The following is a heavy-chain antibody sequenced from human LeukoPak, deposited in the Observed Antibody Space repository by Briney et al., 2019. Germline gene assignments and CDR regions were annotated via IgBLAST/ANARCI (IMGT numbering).Heavy chain of an antibody. CDR2: ISGSGGTT. CDR3: ARRSGPTRYFDY. Sequence: GGSLRLSCAASGFTFSSYAMSWVRQAPGKGLEWVSAISGSGGTTYYADSVKGRFTISRDNSKNTLYLQMNSLRAEDTAAYYCARRSGPTRYFDYWGQGTLVTVSS. D-gene: IGHD1-26*01. J-gene: IGHJ4*02. V-gene: IGHV3-23*01. CDR1: GFTFSSYA.